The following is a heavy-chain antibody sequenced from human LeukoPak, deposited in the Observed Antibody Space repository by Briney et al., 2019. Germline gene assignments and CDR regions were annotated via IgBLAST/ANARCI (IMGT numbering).Heavy chain of an antibody. J-gene: IGHJ4*02. CDR3: ARHDSGSYSVFDS. CDR2: IDPSDSYA. Sequence: GESLKISCQGSGYSFNSYLISWVRQMPGKGLEWMGKIDPSDSYANYSPSFQGHVTFSADKSISSAYLQWSSLKASDTAIYYCARHDSGSYSVFDSWGQGTLVTVSS. D-gene: IGHD1-26*01. V-gene: IGHV5-10-1*01. CDR1: GYSFNSYL.